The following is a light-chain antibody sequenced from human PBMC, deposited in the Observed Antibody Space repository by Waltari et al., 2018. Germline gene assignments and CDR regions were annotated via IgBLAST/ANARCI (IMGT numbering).Light chain of an antibody. CDR3: QQRRNWPPLT. V-gene: IGKV1-33*01. J-gene: IGKJ4*01. CDR1: QDISNY. CDR2: DAS. Sequence: DIQMTQSPSSLSAYVGDRVTITCQASQDISNYLNWYQQKPGKAPKLLIYDASNLETGVPSRFSGSGSGTDFTFTISSLQPEDIATYYCQQRRNWPPLTFGGGTKVE.